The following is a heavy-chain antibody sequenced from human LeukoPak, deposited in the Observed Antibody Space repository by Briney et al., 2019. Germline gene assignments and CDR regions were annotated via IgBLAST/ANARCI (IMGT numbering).Heavy chain of an antibody. Sequence: SVKVSCKASGGTFSSYAISWVRQAPGQGLEWMGRIIPIFGTANYAQKFQGRVTITTDESASTAYMGLSSLRSEDTAVYYCARMASSYSSSSYWGQGTLVTVSS. CDR2: IIPIFGTA. CDR1: GGTFSSYA. CDR3: ARMASSYSSSSY. J-gene: IGHJ4*02. V-gene: IGHV1-69*05. D-gene: IGHD6-13*01.